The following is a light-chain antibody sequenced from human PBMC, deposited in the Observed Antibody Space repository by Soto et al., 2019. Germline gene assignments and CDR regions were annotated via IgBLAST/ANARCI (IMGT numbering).Light chain of an antibody. CDR1: RSDVGGYSY. CDR2: DVT. CDR3: SSYTSSTTLDVV. J-gene: IGLJ2*01. V-gene: IGLV2-14*03. Sequence: QFVLTQPASVSGSPGQSVTISCTGTRSDVGGYSYVSWYQHHPGEAPKLIIFDVTYRPSGVSNRFSGSKSGNTASLTISGLQAEDEADYYCSSYTSSTTLDVVFGGGTKVTVL.